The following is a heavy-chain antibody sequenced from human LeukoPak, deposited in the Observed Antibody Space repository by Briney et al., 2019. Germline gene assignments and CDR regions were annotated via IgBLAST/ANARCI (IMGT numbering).Heavy chain of an antibody. Sequence: PSETLSLTCAVSGASISGSGYYWGWIRQPPGKGLEWIGNIYYSGSTYYNVSLQSRVTISVDTSKNQFSLKLSSVTAADTAVYYCARDPGIAVAGTYFDYWGQGTLVTVSS. V-gene: IGHV4-39*07. CDR1: GASISGSGYY. CDR2: IYYSGST. CDR3: ARDPGIAVAGTYFDY. D-gene: IGHD6-19*01. J-gene: IGHJ4*02.